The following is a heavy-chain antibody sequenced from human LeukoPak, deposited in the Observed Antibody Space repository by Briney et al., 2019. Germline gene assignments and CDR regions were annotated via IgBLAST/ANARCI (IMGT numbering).Heavy chain of an antibody. Sequence: SSETLSLTCAVSGGSISSSNWWSWVRQPPGKGLEWIGEIYHSGSTNYNPSPKSRVTISVDKSKNQFFLKLSSVTAADTAVYYCARTPAVRGVTTGADAFDIWGQGTMVTVSS. CDR1: GGSISSSNW. D-gene: IGHD4-17*01. CDR3: ARTPAVRGVTTGADAFDI. J-gene: IGHJ3*02. CDR2: IYHSGST. V-gene: IGHV4-4*02.